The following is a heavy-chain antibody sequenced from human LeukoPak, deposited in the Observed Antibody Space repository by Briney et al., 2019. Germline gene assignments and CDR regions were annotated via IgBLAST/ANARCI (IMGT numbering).Heavy chain of an antibody. V-gene: IGHV1-2*02. J-gene: IGHJ4*02. CDR3: ARDSSGPLDY. CDR2: VDPKRGAR. D-gene: IGHD6-19*01. CDR1: GYTFTGYY. Sequence: ASVKVSCKASGYTFTGYYIHWVRQAPGQGLEWMGWVDPKRGARNYAQKFQGRVTMTRDTSINTVYMELSSLKSDDTAVYYCARDSSGPLDYWGQGTLVTVSS.